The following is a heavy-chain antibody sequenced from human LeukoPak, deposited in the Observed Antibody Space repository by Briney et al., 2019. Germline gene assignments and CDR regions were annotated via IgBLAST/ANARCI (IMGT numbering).Heavy chain of an antibody. D-gene: IGHD2-2*01. Sequence: RASVKVPCKASGYTFTGYYMHWVRQAPGQGLEWMGWINPNSGGTNYAQKFQGRVTMTRDTSISTAYMELSRLRSDDTAVYYCARTGQLLGAFDIWGQGTMVTVSS. J-gene: IGHJ3*02. CDR3: ARTGQLLGAFDI. CDR1: GYTFTGYY. V-gene: IGHV1-2*02. CDR2: INPNSGGT.